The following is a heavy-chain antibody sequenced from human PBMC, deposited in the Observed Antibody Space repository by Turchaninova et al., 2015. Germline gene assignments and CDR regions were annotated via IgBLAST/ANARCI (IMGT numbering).Heavy chain of an antibody. Sequence: EVQLLESGGNLVQPGGSLRLSCAASGLNFSDYAMSWVRQAPGKGLEWVSTISGSGGNTYYADSVKGRFTISRDDSKNTLYLQMNSLRAEDTAVYYCAKVAGDYSPWYFDLWGRGTLVTVSS. CDR3: AKVAGDYSPWYFDL. J-gene: IGHJ2*01. CDR2: ISGSGGNT. V-gene: IGHV3-23*01. D-gene: IGHD4-17*01. CDR1: GLNFSDYA.